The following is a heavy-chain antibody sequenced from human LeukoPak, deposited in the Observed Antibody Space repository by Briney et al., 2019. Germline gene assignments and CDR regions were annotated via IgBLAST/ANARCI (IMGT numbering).Heavy chain of an antibody. D-gene: IGHD3-10*01. Sequence: SQTLSLTCAISGDRVSSNSAAWNWIRRSPSRGLEWLGRTYYRSDWYADYAVSVKSRLTINSDTSKNQFSLQLNSVTPDDTAVYYCAREGNYFDYWGQGTLVTVSS. J-gene: IGHJ4*02. CDR3: AREGNYFDY. CDR2: TYYRSDWYA. V-gene: IGHV6-1*01. CDR1: GDRVSSNSAA.